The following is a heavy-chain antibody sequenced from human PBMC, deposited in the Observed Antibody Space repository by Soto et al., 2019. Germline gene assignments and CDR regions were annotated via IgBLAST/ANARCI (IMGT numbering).Heavy chain of an antibody. CDR1: GSTLRTYG. CDR2: ISNSGDYI. D-gene: IGHD2-2*01. J-gene: IGHJ4*02. V-gene: IGHV3-21*01. CDR3: ARDESAGSSIRY. Sequence: EVQVVESGGGLVKPGGSLRLSCTASGSTLRTYGMNWVRQAPGKGLVWVSSISNSGDYIYYADSVQGRFTISRDNAKNSLYLQMNSLRAEDTAVYFCARDESAGSSIRYWGQGILVTVSS.